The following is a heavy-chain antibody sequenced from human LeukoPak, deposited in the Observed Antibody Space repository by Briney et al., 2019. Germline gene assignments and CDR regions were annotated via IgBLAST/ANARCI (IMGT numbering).Heavy chain of an antibody. J-gene: IGHJ4*02. Sequence: GGFLRLSCAASGFTFSSYGMHWVRQAPGKGLEWVAVISYDGSNKYYADSVKGRFTISRDNSKNTLYLQMNSLRAEDTAIYYCAKDPEWLWGQGTLVTVSS. D-gene: IGHD5-12*01. V-gene: IGHV3-30*18. CDR3: AKDPEWL. CDR1: GFTFSSYG. CDR2: ISYDGSNK.